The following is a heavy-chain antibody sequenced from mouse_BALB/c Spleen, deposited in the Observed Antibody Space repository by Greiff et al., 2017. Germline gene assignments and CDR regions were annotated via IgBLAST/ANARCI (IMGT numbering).Heavy chain of an antibody. CDR2: IYPGDGDT. CDR3: ASTTVDWYFDV. J-gene: IGHJ1*01. CDR1: GYSFTSYW. V-gene: IGHV1-87*01. D-gene: IGHD1-1*01. Sequence: VKLQESGAELARPGASVTLSCKASGYSFTSYWMQWVKQRPGQGLEWLEAIYPGDGDTRYTHKFKGKATLTADKSSSTAYMQLSSLASEDSAVYYCASTTVDWYFDVWGAGTTVTVSS.